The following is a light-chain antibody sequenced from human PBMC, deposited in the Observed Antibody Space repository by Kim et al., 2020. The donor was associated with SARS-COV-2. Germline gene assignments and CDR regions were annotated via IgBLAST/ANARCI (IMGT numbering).Light chain of an antibody. CDR3: AAWDDSLKGSV. Sequence: GHRVTISCSGSISNVGSNVVNWYQQLPGPAPKLRMYSNDYRPSGVPDRFSGSKSGTSASLAISGLQSEDEADYYCAAWDDSLKGSVFGGGTQLTVL. V-gene: IGLV1-44*01. J-gene: IGLJ3*02. CDR2: SND. CDR1: ISNVGSNV.